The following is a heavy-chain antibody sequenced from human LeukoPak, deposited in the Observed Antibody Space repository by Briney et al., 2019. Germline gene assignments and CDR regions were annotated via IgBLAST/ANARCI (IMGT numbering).Heavy chain of an antibody. CDR3: ARSSNSSPRNYGMDV. CDR1: GYTFTGYY. D-gene: IGHD4-11*01. CDR2: INPNSGGT. V-gene: IGHV1-2*02. Sequence: ASVKVSCKASGYTFTGYYMHWVRQAPGQGLEWMGWINPNSGGTNYAQKFQGRVTMTRDTSISTAYMELSSLRSEDTAVYYCARSSNSSPRNYGMDVWGQGTTVTVSS. J-gene: IGHJ6*02.